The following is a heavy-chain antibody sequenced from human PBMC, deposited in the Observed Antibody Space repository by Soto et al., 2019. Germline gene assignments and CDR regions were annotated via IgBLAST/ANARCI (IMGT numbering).Heavy chain of an antibody. D-gene: IGHD2-2*01. V-gene: IGHV4-59*12. J-gene: IGHJ4*02. CDR2: IYYSGST. CDR3: ARGPVPPEYYFDY. Sequence: SWIIKQPGKGLEWIGYIYYSGSTNYNPSLKSRVTISVDTSKNQFSLKLSSVTAADTAVYYCARGPVPPEYYFDYWGQGTLVTVSS.